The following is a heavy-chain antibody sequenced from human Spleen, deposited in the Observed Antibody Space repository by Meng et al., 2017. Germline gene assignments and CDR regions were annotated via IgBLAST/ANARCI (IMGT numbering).Heavy chain of an antibody. CDR3: ARRGIYSSSSGGDS. Sequence: QLHEAVSGLGKPSQTVSPTGAVPGGSISSNNWWTWVRQPPGKGLEWIGEISHSGSTNYNPSLKTRVTISVDKSNSQFSLKLTSVTAADTAVYYCARRGIYSSSSGGDSWGQGTLVTVSS. CDR1: GGSISSNNW. D-gene: IGHD6-6*01. V-gene: IGHV4-4*02. CDR2: ISHSGST. J-gene: IGHJ4*02.